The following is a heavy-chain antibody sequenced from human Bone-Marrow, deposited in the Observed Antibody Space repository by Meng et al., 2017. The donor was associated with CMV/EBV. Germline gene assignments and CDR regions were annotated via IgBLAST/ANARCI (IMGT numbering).Heavy chain of an antibody. CDR3: ASSRGGGYYGSGYSG. J-gene: IGHJ4*02. D-gene: IGHD3-10*01. CDR1: GCTFSSYA. Sequence: SVKVSCKASGCTFSSYAISWVRQAPGQGLEWMGGIIPIFGTANYAQKFQGRVTITPDKSMITAYMELSSLRSEDTAVYYCASSRGGGYYGSGYSGWGQGTLVTVSS. V-gene: IGHV1-69*06. CDR2: IIPIFGTA.